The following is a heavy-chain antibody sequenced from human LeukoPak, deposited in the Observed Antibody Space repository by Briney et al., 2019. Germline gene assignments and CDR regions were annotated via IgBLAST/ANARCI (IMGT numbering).Heavy chain of an antibody. D-gene: IGHD3-22*01. J-gene: IGHJ5*02. CDR3: ARGTPEYYYDSSGCSFDP. CDR2: INSDGSST. Sequence: GGSLRVSCAASGFTFSSYWMHWVRQAPGKGLVWVSRINSDGSSTSYADSVKGRFTISRDNAKNTLYLQMNSLRAEDTAVYYCARGTPEYYYDSSGCSFDPWGQGTLVTVSS. CDR1: GFTFSSYW. V-gene: IGHV3-74*01.